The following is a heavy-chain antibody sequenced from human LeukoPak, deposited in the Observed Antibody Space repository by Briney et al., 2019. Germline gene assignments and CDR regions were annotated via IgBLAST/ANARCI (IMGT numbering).Heavy chain of an antibody. CDR1: GGSISSYY. J-gene: IGHJ4*02. V-gene: IGHV4-4*07. CDR2: IYTSGST. Sequence: PAETLSLTCTVSGGSISSYYWSWIRPPAGQGLEWIGRIYTSGSTNYNPSLKSRVTMSVDTSKNQFSLKLSSVTAADTAVYYCACSRLYYYDSSGYPDQTDYWGRGTLVTVSS. D-gene: IGHD3-22*01. CDR3: ACSRLYYYDSSGYPDQTDY.